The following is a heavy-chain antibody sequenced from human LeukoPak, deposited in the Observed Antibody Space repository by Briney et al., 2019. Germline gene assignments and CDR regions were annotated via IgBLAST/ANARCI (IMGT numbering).Heavy chain of an antibody. V-gene: IGHV3-30*03. CDR1: GFTFSSYG. CDR3: ARDLGGGYYGDAHDY. J-gene: IGHJ4*02. CDR2: ISYDGSNK. D-gene: IGHD3-22*01. Sequence: GGSLRLSCAASGFTFSSYGMHWVRQAPGKGLEWVAVISYDGSNKYYADSVKGRFTISRDNSKNTLYLQIDSLRAEDTAVYYCARDLGGGYYGDAHDYWGQGTLVTVSS.